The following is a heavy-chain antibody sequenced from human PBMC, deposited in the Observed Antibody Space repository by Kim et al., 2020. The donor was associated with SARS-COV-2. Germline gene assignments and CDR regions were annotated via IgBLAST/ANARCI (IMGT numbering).Heavy chain of an antibody. CDR3: AKVTTITAPFYDY. D-gene: IGHD4-4*01. V-gene: IGHV3-23*01. J-gene: IGHJ4*02. Sequence: YAGPVTGQFTISRDNAKNALNLEMNSLRAEDTALYYCAKVTTITAPFYDYWGQGTLVTVSS.